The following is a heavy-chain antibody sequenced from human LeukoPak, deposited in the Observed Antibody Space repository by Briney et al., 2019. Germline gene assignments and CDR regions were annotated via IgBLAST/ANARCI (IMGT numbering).Heavy chain of an antibody. V-gene: IGHV3-74*01. Sequence: PGGSLRLSCAASGFTFSSYWMHWVRQAPGKGLVGVSRINSAGSSTSYADSVKGRFTISRDNAKNTLYLQMNSLRVEDTAVYYCARLRYYDILTGYYYFDYWGQGTLVTVSS. J-gene: IGHJ4*02. CDR2: INSAGSST. CDR1: GFTFSSYW. CDR3: ARLRYYDILTGYYYFDY. D-gene: IGHD3-9*01.